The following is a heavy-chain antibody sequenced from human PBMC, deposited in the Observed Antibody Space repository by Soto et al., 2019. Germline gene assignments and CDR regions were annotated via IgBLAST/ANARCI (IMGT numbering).Heavy chain of an antibody. CDR2: INHSGST. CDR3: ARERTSYYYDSSGYYHYDY. J-gene: IGHJ4*02. CDR1: GGSFSGYY. Sequence: PSETLSLTCAVYGGSFSGYYWSWIRQPPGKGLEWIGEINHSGSTNYNPSLKSRVTISVDTSKNQFSLKLSSVTAADTAVYYCARERTSYYYDSSGYYHYDYWGQGTLVT. V-gene: IGHV4-34*01. D-gene: IGHD3-22*01.